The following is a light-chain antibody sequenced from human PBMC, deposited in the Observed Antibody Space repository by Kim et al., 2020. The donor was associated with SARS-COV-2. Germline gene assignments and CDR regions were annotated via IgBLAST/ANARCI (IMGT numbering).Light chain of an antibody. CDR2: AAF. J-gene: IGKJ1*01. CDR3: HQRSSWPRT. V-gene: IGKV3-11*01. CDR1: QRFSCL. Sequence: SSPGESVTLSCMASQRFSCLLAWYQQKPGQAPRLLIYAAFHRATGVPLRFSGSGSGTDFTLTISSLEPEDSAVYYCHQRSSWPRTFGQGTKVDIK.